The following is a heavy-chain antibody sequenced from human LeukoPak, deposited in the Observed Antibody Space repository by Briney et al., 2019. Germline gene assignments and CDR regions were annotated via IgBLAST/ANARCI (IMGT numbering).Heavy chain of an antibody. Sequence: PSETLSLTCTVSGGSTSSYYWSWIRQSAGKGLEWIGRIFSSGSANYNPSPKSRVTMSLDTSKNQISLKVTSVTAADTAVYYCARVLGSYYFDYWGQGTLVTVSS. CDR2: IFSSGSA. D-gene: IGHD1-26*01. V-gene: IGHV4-4*07. J-gene: IGHJ4*02. CDR1: GGSTSSYY. CDR3: ARVLGSYYFDY.